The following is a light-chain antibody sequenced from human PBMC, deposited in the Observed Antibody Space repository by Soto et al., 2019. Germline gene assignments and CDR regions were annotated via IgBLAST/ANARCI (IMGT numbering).Light chain of an antibody. CDR3: SSYASSSSLV. CDR2: DVT. J-gene: IGLJ1*01. Sequence: QSVLTQPVSVSGSPGQSITISCTGTSSYVGGYNYVSWYQQHPDIAPKLMIYDVTNRPSGVSNRFSGSKSGNTASLTISGLQAEDEADYYCSSYASSSSLVFGTGTKVTVL. V-gene: IGLV2-14*03. CDR1: SSYVGGYNY.